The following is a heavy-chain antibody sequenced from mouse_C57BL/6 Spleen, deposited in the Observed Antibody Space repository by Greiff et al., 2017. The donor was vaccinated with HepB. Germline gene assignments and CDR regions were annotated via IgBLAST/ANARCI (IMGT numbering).Heavy chain of an antibody. V-gene: IGHV5-17*01. J-gene: IGHJ4*01. CDR2: ISSGSSTI. CDR3: ARYGGGYYPYAMDY. Sequence: EVKLMESGGGLVKPGGSLKLSCAASGFTFSDYGMHWVRQAPEKGLEWVAYISSGSSTIYYADTVKGRFTISRDNAKNTLFLQMTSLRSEDTAMYYCARYGGGYYPYAMDYWGQGTSVTVSS. D-gene: IGHD2-3*01. CDR1: GFTFSDYG.